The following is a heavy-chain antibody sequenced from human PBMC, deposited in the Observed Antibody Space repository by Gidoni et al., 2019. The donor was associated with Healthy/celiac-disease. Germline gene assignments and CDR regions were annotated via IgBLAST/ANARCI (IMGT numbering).Heavy chain of an antibody. CDR2: INQSGST. D-gene: IGHD6-13*01. J-gene: IGHJ4*02. Sequence: QVQLQQWGAGRWKPSETLSLTCAVYGGSFSGYYWGWIRQPPGKVLEWIGTINQSGSTHYNPSLKSRVTISVPTSTNQFSLKLSSVTAAYTAVYYCARAYSSSWPLDYWGQGTLVTVSS. V-gene: IGHV4-34*01. CDR1: GGSFSGYY. CDR3: ARAYSSSWPLDY.